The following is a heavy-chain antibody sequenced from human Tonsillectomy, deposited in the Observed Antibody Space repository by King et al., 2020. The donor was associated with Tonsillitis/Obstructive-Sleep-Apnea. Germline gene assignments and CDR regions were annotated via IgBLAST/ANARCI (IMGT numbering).Heavy chain of an antibody. CDR2: IKQDGSEK. V-gene: IGHV3-7*04. CDR3: ARSSRFLEWLDY. CDR1: GFTFSSYW. D-gene: IGHD3-3*01. Sequence: VQLVQAGGGLVEPGGSLRLSCAASGFTFSSYWMTWGRQAPGKGLEWVANIKQDGSEKYYVDSVKGRFTISRDNAKNYLYLQMNSLRAEDTAVYYCARSSRFLEWLDYLGQGTLVTVSS. J-gene: IGHJ4*02.